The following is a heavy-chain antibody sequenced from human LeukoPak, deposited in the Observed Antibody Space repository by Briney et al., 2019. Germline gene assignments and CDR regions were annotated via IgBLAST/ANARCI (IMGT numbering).Heavy chain of an antibody. J-gene: IGHJ4*02. D-gene: IGHD6-13*01. Sequence: GASVKVSCKASGYTFTSYDINWVRQATGQGLEWMGWMNPNSGNTGYAQKFQGRVTVTRNTSISTAYMELSSLRSEDTAVYYCARVLGAAAGTREGYWGQGTLVTVSS. CDR2: MNPNSGNT. V-gene: IGHV1-8*01. CDR1: GYTFTSYD. CDR3: ARVLGAAAGTREGY.